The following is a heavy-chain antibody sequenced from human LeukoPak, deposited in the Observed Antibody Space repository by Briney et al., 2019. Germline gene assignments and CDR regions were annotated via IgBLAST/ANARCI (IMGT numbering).Heavy chain of an antibody. CDR1: GYTFSSYG. D-gene: IGHD3-22*01. Sequence: ASVKVSCKATGYTFSSYGINWVRQAPGQGLEWMGWISGYNGNTEYAQKFQGRVTMTTDTSTRTAYMELRSLRSDDMAVYFCARERSDYYDTSGSSHWGQGTLVTVSS. V-gene: IGHV1-18*03. J-gene: IGHJ4*02. CDR2: ISGYNGNT. CDR3: ARERSDYYDTSGSSH.